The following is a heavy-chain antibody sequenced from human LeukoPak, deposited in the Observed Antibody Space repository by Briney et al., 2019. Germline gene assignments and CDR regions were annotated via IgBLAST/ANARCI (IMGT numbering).Heavy chain of an antibody. V-gene: IGHV3-15*01. D-gene: IGHD2-2*01. Sequence: GGSLRLSCVASGFTFSNAWMSWVRQAPGKGLEWVGRIKSESDGGTTNYAEPVKGRFTISRDDSKNTLFLQMNSVQMEDTAVYYCTTVHCTSTSCYRASWGRGTLVTASS. CDR3: TTVHCTSTSCYRAS. J-gene: IGHJ5*02. CDR2: IKSESDGGTT. CDR1: GFTFSNAW.